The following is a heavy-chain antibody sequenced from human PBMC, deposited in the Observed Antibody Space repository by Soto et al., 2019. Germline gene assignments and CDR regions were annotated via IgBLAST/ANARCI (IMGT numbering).Heavy chain of an antibody. J-gene: IGHJ4*02. CDR1: GASITGSSY. V-gene: IGHV4-4*07. CDR3: ARGMTPPGAPAWYYFDS. Sequence: SETLSLTCTVSGASITGSSYWSWIRQPAGKGLEWIGRFSLSGTTNYNPSLRNRVTMSADVSKNQFSLRLTSVTAADTALYYCARGMTPPGAPAWYYFDSWGQGTLVTVS. CDR2: FSLSGTT. D-gene: IGHD2-8*02.